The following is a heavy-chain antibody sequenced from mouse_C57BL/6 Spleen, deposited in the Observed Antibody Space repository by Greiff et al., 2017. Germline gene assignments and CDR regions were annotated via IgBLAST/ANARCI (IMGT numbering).Heavy chain of an antibody. CDR2: ISSGGSYT. J-gene: IGHJ2*01. V-gene: IGHV5-6*01. CDR1: GFTFSSYG. CDR3: ARHPGPYFDY. Sequence: EVNVVESGGDLVKPGGSLTLSCAASGFTFSSYGMSWVRQTPDKRLEWVATISSGGSYTYYPDSVQGRFTISRDHAKNTLYLQMSSLKSEDTAMYYCARHPGPYFDYWGQGTTLTVSS.